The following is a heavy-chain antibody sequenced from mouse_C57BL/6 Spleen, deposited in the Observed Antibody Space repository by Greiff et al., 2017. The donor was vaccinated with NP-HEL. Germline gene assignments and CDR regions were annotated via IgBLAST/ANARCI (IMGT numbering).Heavy chain of an antibody. J-gene: IGHJ1*01. CDR1: GYAFSSSW. CDR2: IYPCDGDT. CDR3: AMGGGYDWYFEV. V-gene: IGHV1-82*01. D-gene: IGHD2-2*01. Sequence: QVQLKQSGPELVKPGASVKISCKASGYAFSSSWLNWVKQRPGKGLEWIGRIYPCDGDTNYNGKFKGKAKLTADKSSNTAYMQRSSLTSEDSAVYCCAMGGGYDWYFEVWGAGTTVTV.